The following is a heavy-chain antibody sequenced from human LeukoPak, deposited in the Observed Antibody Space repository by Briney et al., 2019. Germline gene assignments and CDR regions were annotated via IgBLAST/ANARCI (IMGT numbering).Heavy chain of an antibody. CDR3: ARDWAE. D-gene: IGHD7-27*01. CDR2: IYDGGGT. V-gene: IGHV4-39*07. Sequence: SETLSLTCTVSGGSISSSRYYWGWIRQPPGKGLEWIGSIYDGGGTYYNPSLKSRVTISVETSKKQFSLRLNSVTAADTAVYYCARDWAEWGKGTLVTVSS. J-gene: IGHJ4*02. CDR1: GGSISSSRYY.